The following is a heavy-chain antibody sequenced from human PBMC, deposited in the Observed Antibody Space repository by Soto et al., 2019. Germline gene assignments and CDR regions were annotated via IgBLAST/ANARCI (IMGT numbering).Heavy chain of an antibody. D-gene: IGHD3-10*01. CDR1: GGSFSGYY. J-gene: IGHJ4*02. CDR2: INHSGST. Sequence: SETLSLTCAVYGGSFSGYYWSWIRQPPGKGLEWIGEINHSGSTNYNPSLKSRVTISVDTSKNQFSLKLSSVTAADTAVYYCARSRGEGRLFDYWGQGTLVTVSS. CDR3: ARSRGEGRLFDY. V-gene: IGHV4-34*01.